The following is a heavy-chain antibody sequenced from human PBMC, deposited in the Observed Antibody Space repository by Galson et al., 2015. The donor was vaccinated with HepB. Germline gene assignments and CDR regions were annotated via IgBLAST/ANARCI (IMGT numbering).Heavy chain of an antibody. V-gene: IGHV1-69*13. D-gene: IGHD3-22*01. CDR3: AREGTDFYDSSGELWYFDL. CDR1: GGTFSSYA. J-gene: IGHJ2*01. Sequence: SVKVSCKASGGTFSSYAISWVRQAPGQGLEWMGGIIPIFGTANYAQKFQGRVTITADESTSTAYMELSSLRSEDTAVYYCAREGTDFYDSSGELWYFDLWGRGTLVTVSS. CDR2: IIPIFGTA.